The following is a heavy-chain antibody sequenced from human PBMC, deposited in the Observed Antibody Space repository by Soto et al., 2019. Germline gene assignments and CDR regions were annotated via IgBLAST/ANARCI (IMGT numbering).Heavy chain of an antibody. Sequence: EVQLVESGGGLVQPGGSLRLSCAASGFTLSGRSMHWVRQAPGKGLVWVSGIDNAGTDSTYADSVKGRFTSSRDNAKNLLYRPMNSLRLEVTAVYYCARGWFGPDVWGKGTTVTVSS. J-gene: IGHJ6*04. CDR3: ARGWFGPDV. D-gene: IGHD3-10*01. CDR2: IDNAGTDS. V-gene: IGHV3-74*01. CDR1: GFTLSGRS.